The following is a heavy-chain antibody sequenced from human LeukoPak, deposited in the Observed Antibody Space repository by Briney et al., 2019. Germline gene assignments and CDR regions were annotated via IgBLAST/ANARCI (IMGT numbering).Heavy chain of an antibody. CDR3: ARETEDSSGFYGMDV. CDR1: GGSFSGYY. D-gene: IGHD3-22*01. Sequence: SETLSLTCAVYGGSFSGYYWSWIRQPPGKGLEWIGEINHSGSTNYNPSLKSRVTISVDTSKNQFSLKLSSVTAADTAVYYCARETEDSSGFYGMDVWGQGTTVTVSS. J-gene: IGHJ6*02. V-gene: IGHV4-34*09. CDR2: INHSGST.